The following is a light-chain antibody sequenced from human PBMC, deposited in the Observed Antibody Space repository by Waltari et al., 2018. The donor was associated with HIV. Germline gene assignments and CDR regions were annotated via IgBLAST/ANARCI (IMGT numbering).Light chain of an antibody. Sequence: SYELTQPPSVSVSPGQAATITCSGDKLDDKYVCWYQQKPGRSPVLFISQDDKRLSGTPDRFAGSNSSNTATLTISGTQTMYEADYYCQAWDSGTGVFGTGTTVTVL. CDR3: QAWDSGTGV. J-gene: IGLJ1*01. V-gene: IGLV3-1*01. CDR2: QDD. CDR1: KLDDKY.